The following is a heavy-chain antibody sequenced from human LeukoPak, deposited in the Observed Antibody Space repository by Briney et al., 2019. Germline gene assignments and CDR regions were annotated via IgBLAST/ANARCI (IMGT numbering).Heavy chain of an antibody. V-gene: IGHV3-30-3*01. CDR2: ISYDGSNK. CDR1: GFTFSSYA. CDR3: AKDIRYFDWPIDY. D-gene: IGHD3-9*01. Sequence: GRSLRLSCAASGFTFSSYAMHWVRQAPGKGLEWVAVISYDGSNKYYADSVKGRFTISRDNSKNTLYLQMNSLRAEDTAVYYCAKDIRYFDWPIDYWGQGTLVTVSS. J-gene: IGHJ4*02.